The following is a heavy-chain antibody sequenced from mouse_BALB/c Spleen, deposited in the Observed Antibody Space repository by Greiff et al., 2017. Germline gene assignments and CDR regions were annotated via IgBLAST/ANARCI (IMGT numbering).Heavy chain of an antibody. CDR1: GYTFTNYW. CDR2: IYPGGGYT. J-gene: IGHJ2*01. D-gene: IGHD1-1*01. Sequence: QVQLQQSGAELVRPGTSVKISCKASGYTFTNYWLGWVRQRPGHGLEWIGAIYPGGGYTNYNEKFKGKATLTADTSSSTAYMQLSSLTSEDSAVYFCARKDYYGSSLVDYWGQGTTLTVSS. CDR3: ARKDYYGSSLVDY. V-gene: IGHV1-63*02.